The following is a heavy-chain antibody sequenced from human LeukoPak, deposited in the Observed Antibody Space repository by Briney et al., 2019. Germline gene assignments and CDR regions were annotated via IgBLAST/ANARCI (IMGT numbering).Heavy chain of an antibody. D-gene: IGHD1-7*01. CDR2: IIPIFGTA. CDR1: GGTFSSYA. CDR3: ARGASLTGTSDY. J-gene: IGHJ4*02. Sequence: ASVKVSCKASGGTFSSYAISWVRQAPGQGLEWMGGIIPIFGTANYAQKFQGRVTITTDESTSTAYMELSSLRSEDTAVYYCARGASLTGTSDYWGQGTLVTVYS. V-gene: IGHV1-69*05.